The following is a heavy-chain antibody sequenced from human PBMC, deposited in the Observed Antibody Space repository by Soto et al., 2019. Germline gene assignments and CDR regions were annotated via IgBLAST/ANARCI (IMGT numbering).Heavy chain of an antibody. CDR3: ARGIEGWYQGRYYYGMDV. J-gene: IGHJ6*02. D-gene: IGHD6-19*01. CDR2: SYYSGST. Sequence: QVQLQESGPGLVKPLETLSLTCTVSSVSVSSGSYFWKWIRQPPGKGLEWIGYSYYSGSTNYNPSLKSRVTISVDTSKNQFSLKLSSVTAADTAVYYCARGIEGWYQGRYYYGMDVWGQGTTVTVSS. CDR1: SVSVSSGSYF. V-gene: IGHV4-61*01.